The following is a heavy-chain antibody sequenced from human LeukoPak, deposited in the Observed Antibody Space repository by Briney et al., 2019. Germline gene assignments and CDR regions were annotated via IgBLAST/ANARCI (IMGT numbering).Heavy chain of an antibody. J-gene: IGHJ4*02. CDR2: ISPGDSNT. CDR1: GYTFTGHW. V-gene: IGHV5-51*01. D-gene: IGHD3-10*01. Sequence: GESLKISCKGSGYTFTGHWIGWVRQMPGKGPEWMGIISPGDSNTKYSPSFQGQVTISADKSISTAYLQWSSLKASDTAMYYCAREYYGSTDYWGQGTLVTVSS. CDR3: AREYYGSTDY.